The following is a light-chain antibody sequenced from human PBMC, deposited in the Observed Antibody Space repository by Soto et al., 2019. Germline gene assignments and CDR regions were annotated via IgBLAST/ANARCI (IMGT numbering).Light chain of an antibody. Sequence: IVLSQSPGTLSLSPGERAPLSCRASQSISSNYLAWYQQNPGQPPRLLIYAASRPAPGIPERFSGSGSGTDFTLTISRLEPEDFAVYYCQQYLTSPKTFGQGTKVDI. CDR1: QSISSNY. CDR3: QQYLTSPKT. CDR2: AAS. V-gene: IGKV3-20*01. J-gene: IGKJ1*01.